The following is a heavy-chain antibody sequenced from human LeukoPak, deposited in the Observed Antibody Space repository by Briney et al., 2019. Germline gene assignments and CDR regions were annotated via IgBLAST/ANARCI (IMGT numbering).Heavy chain of an antibody. CDR1: GFTFRSAG. Sequence: PGGSLGLSCAASGFTFRSAGMHWVRQAPGKGLEWVAVIYYDGSNKYYADSVKGRFTISRDNSKNTLYLQMNSLRAEDTAVYYCAKHSYRVDSFTDYWGQGALVTVSP. J-gene: IGHJ4*02. D-gene: IGHD5-12*01. V-gene: IGHV3-33*03. CDR2: IYYDGSNK. CDR3: AKHSYRVDSFTDY.